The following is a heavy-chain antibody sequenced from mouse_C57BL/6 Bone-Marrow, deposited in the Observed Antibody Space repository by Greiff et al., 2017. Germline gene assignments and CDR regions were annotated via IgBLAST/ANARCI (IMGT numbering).Heavy chain of an antibody. CDR1: GYTFTSYG. CDR2: IYPRSGNT. J-gene: IGHJ3*01. Sequence: VKLQESGAELARPGASVKLSCKASGYTFTSYGISWVKQRPGQGLEWIGEIYPRSGNTYYNEKFKAKATLTADKSSGTAYLELRILTSEDSAVDFCARGGYYSNFLAYWGQGTLVTVSA. CDR3: ARGGYYSNFLAY. V-gene: IGHV1-81*01. D-gene: IGHD2-5*01.